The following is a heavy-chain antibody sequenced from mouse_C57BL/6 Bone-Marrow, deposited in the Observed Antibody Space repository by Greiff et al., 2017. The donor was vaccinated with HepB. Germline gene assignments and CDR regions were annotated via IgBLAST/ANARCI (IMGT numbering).Heavy chain of an antibody. V-gene: IGHV1-81*01. D-gene: IGHD1-1*01. CDR1: GYTFTSYG. CDR3: AREDYITTVVATGNCDV. J-gene: IGHJ1*03. Sequence: QVQLQQSGAELARPGASVKLSCKASGYTFTSYGISWVKQRTGQGLEWIGEIYPRSGNTYYNEKFKGKATLTADKSSSTAYMELRSLTSEDSAVYFCAREDYITTVVATGNCDVGGTGTTVTVSS. CDR2: IYPRSGNT.